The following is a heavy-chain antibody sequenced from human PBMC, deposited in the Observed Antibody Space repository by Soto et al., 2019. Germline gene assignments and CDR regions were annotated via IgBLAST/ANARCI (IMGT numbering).Heavy chain of an antibody. J-gene: IGHJ6*02. CDR1: GFTFSSYG. Sequence: GGSLRPSCAASGFTFSSYGMHWVRQAPGKGLEWVAVIWYDGSNKYYADSVKGRFTISRDNSKNTLYLQMNSLRAEDTAVYYCASTRGDGYNNYYYYYGMDVWGQGTTVTVSS. CDR2: IWYDGSNK. V-gene: IGHV3-33*01. D-gene: IGHD5-12*01. CDR3: ASTRGDGYNNYYYYYGMDV.